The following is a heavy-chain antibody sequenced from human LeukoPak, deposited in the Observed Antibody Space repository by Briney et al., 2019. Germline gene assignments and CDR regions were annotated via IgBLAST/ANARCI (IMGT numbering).Heavy chain of an antibody. CDR1: GGSISSYY. Sequence: SETLSLTCTVSGGSISSYYWSWIRQPPGKGLEWIGYIYYSGSTYYNPSLKSRVTISVDTSKNQFSLKLSSVTAADTAVYYCARLIAARPNYYYYYYMDVWGKGTTVTVSS. CDR3: ARLIAARPNYYYYYYMDV. D-gene: IGHD6-6*01. J-gene: IGHJ6*03. CDR2: IYYSGST. V-gene: IGHV4-59*08.